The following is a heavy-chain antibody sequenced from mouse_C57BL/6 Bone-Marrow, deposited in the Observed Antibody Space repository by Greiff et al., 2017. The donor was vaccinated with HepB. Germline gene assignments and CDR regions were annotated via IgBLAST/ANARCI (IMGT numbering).Heavy chain of an antibody. D-gene: IGHD1-1*01. CDR1: GYSFTGYF. CDR2: INPYNGDT. J-gene: IGHJ2*01. Sequence: EVQLQESGPELVKPGDSVKISCKASGYSFTGYFMNWVMQSHGKSLEWIGRINPYNGDTFYNQKFKGKATLTVDKSSSTAHMELRSLTSEDSAVYYCARWYYGSSPDYWGQGTTLTVSS. CDR3: ARWYYGSSPDY. V-gene: IGHV1-20*01.